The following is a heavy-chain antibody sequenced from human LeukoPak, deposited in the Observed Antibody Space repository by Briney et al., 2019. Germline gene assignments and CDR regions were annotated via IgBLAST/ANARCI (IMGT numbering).Heavy chain of an antibody. V-gene: IGHV3-21*01. Sequence: KTGGSLRLSCAASGFTFSSYSMNWVRQAPGKGLEWVSSISSSSSYIYCADSVKGRFTISRDNAKNSLYLQMNSLRAEDTAVYYCAREDYYGSGSYYDNWFDPWGQGTLVTVSS. J-gene: IGHJ5*02. D-gene: IGHD3-10*01. CDR2: ISSSSSYI. CDR1: GFTFSSYS. CDR3: AREDYYGSGSYYDNWFDP.